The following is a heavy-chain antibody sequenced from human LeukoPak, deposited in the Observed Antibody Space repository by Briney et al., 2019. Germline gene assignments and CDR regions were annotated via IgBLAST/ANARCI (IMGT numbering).Heavy chain of an antibody. D-gene: IGHD3-22*01. V-gene: IGHV3-48*04. Sequence: GGSLRLSCAASGFTFGPYTMNWVRQAPGKGLEWVSYISSSSDTIYYADSVKGRFTISRDNAKNSLYLQMNSLRAEDTAVYYCAKDHYYGSNHFDYWGQGTLVTVSS. CDR1: GFTFGPYT. J-gene: IGHJ4*02. CDR3: AKDHYYGSNHFDY. CDR2: ISSSSDTI.